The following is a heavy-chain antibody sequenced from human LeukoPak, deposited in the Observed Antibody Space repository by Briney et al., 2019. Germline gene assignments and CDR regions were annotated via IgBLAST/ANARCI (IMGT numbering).Heavy chain of an antibody. V-gene: IGHV4-59*08. CDR3: ARVVGGYYYYYYGMDV. CDR1: GGSISSYY. J-gene: IGHJ6*02. Sequence: SETLSLTCTVSGGSISSYYWSWIRQPPGKGLEWIGYIYYSGSTYYNPSLKSRVTISVDTSKNQFSLKLSSVTAADTAVYYCARVVGGYYYYYYGMDVWGQGTTVTVSS. D-gene: IGHD2-15*01. CDR2: IYYSGST.